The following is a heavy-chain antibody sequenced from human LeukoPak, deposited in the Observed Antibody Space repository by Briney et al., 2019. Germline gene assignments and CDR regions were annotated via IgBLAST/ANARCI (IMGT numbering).Heavy chain of an antibody. CDR1: GGSISSGSYY. Sequence: PSETLSLTCTVSGGSISSGSYYWSWIRQPAGKGLDWLGRIYTSGSTNYNPSLKSRVTISVDTSKNQFSLKLSSVTAADTAVYYCARELEEYSSSWYDAFDIWGQGTMVTVSS. V-gene: IGHV4-61*02. J-gene: IGHJ3*02. CDR3: ARELEEYSSSWYDAFDI. D-gene: IGHD6-13*01. CDR2: IYTSGST.